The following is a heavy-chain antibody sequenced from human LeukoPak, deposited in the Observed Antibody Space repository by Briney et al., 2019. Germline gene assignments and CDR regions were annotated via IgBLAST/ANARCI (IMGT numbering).Heavy chain of an antibody. CDR1: GGSFSGYY. D-gene: IGHD2-2*01. J-gene: IGHJ4*02. CDR2: INHSGST. CDR3: ARGGQYAKEYYFDC. Sequence: SETLSLTCAVYGGSFSGYYWSWIRQPPGKGLEWIGEINHSGSTNYNPSLKSRVTISVDTSKNQFSLKLSSVTAADTAVYYCARGGQYAKEYYFDCWGQGTLVTVSS. V-gene: IGHV4-34*01.